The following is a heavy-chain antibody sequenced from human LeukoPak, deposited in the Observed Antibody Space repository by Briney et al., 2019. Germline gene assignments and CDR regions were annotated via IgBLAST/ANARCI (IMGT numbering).Heavy chain of an antibody. CDR2: IYTSGST. D-gene: IGHD3-22*01. V-gene: IGHV4-4*07. CDR1: GDSISRYF. Sequence: PSETLSLTCTVSGDSISRYFWSWIRQPAGKGLEWIGRIYTSGSTDYNPSLRSRVTMSVDTSKKQFSLKLWSVTAADTAVYYCARESKSYDGSGYYHDSWGQGTLVTVSS. CDR3: ARESKSYDGSGYYHDS. J-gene: IGHJ4*02.